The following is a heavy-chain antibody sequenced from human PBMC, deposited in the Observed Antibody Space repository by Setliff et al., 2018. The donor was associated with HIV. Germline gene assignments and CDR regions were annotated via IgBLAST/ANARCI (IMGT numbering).Heavy chain of an antibody. V-gene: IGHV4-61*09. Sequence: LSLTCTVSGGSINSNNYYWGWIRQPPGKGLEWIGHYYITGDTNYNPSLKSRVSISVDTSKNQFSLKLNSVTAADTAVYYCARGCSGGTCTSDAFDIWGQGTMVTVSS. CDR1: GGSINSNNYY. CDR2: YYITGDT. J-gene: IGHJ3*02. D-gene: IGHD2-15*01. CDR3: ARGCSGGTCTSDAFDI.